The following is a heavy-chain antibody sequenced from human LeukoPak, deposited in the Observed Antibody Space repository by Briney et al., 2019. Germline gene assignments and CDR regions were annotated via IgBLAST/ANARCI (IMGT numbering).Heavy chain of an antibody. J-gene: IGHJ6*03. CDR1: GGSISSSSYY. D-gene: IGHD6-13*01. V-gene: IGHV4-39*07. CDR2: IYYSGST. CDR3: ARTIAAAGNYYYYYMDV. Sequence: SETLSLTCTVSGGSISSSSYYWGWIRQPPGKGLEWIGRIYYSGSTYYNPSLKSRVPISVDTSKNQFSLKLSSVTAADTAVYYCARTIAAAGNYYYYYMDVWGKGTTVTVSS.